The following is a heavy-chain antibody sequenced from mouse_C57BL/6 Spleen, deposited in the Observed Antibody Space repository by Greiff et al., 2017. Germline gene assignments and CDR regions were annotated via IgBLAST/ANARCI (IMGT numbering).Heavy chain of an antibody. J-gene: IGHJ1*03. CDR3: AREGGNWPWYFDV. D-gene: IGHD4-1*01. CDR1: GYAFSSYW. V-gene: IGHV1-80*01. CDR2: IYPGDGDT. Sequence: VQLQQSGAELVQPGASVKISCKASGYAFSSYWMNWVKQRPGKGLEWIGQIYPGDGDTNYNGKFKGKATLTADKSSSTAYMQLSSLTSEDSAVYFCAREGGNWPWYFDVWGTGTTVTVSS.